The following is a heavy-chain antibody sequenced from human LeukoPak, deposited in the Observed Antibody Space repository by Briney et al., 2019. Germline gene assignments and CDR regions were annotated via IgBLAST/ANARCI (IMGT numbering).Heavy chain of an antibody. D-gene: IGHD5/OR15-5a*01. J-gene: IGHJ6*02. CDR2: IHYTWNT. Sequence: SETLSLTCSVSGGSIGSYHWSWIRQPPGKGLEWIGYIHYTWNTKYNSSLKSRVTVSLDKSNNQFSLRLSSVTAADTAVYYCARVASKGGMDVWGQGTTVTVSS. CDR3: ARVASKGGMDV. V-gene: IGHV4-59*01. CDR1: GGSIGSYH.